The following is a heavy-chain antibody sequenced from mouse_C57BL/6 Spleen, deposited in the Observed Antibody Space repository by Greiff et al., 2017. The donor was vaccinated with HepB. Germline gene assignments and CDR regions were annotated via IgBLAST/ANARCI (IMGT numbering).Heavy chain of an antibody. CDR2: IYPGGGYT. CDR3: ARGQLPYWYFDV. CDR1: GYTFTNYW. Sequence: VKLQESGAELVRPGTSVKMSCKASGYTFTNYWIGWAKQRPGHGLEWIGDIYPGGGYTNYNEKFKGKATLTADKSSSTAYMQFSSLTSEDSAIYYCARGQLPYWYFDVWGTGTTVTVSS. J-gene: IGHJ1*03. V-gene: IGHV1-63*01. D-gene: IGHD3-3*01.